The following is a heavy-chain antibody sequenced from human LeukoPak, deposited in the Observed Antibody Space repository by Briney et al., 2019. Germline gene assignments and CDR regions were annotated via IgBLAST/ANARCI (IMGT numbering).Heavy chain of an antibody. CDR2: IGTAGDT. Sequence: GGSLRLSCAASGFTFSSYDMHWVCHATGKGLEWVSAIGTAGDTYYPGSVKGRFTISRENAKNSLYLQMNSLRAGDTAVYYCARAQGSYGDYAFDYWGQGTLVTVSS. D-gene: IGHD4-17*01. CDR3: ARAQGSYGDYAFDY. J-gene: IGHJ4*02. V-gene: IGHV3-13*01. CDR1: GFTFSSYD.